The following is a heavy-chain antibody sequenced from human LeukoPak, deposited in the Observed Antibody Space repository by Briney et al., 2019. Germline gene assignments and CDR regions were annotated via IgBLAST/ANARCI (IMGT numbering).Heavy chain of an antibody. CDR2: INHSGST. J-gene: IGHJ4*02. CDR1: GGSFSGYY. CDR3: ARGDVDTIFGVVIIRPFDY. V-gene: IGHV4-34*01. D-gene: IGHD3-3*01. Sequence: SETLSLTCAVYGGSFSGYYWSWIRQPPGKGLEWIGEINHSGSTNYNPSLKSRVTISVDTSENQFSLKLSSVTAADTAVYYCARGDVDTIFGVVIIRPFDYWGQGTLVTVSS.